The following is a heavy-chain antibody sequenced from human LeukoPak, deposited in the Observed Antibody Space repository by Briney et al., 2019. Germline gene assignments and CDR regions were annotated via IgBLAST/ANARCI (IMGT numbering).Heavy chain of an antibody. CDR1: GYTFTSYG. CDR2: ISAYNGNT. Sequence: ASVKVSCKASGYTFTSYGISWVRQAPGQGLEWTGWISAYNGNTNYAQKLQGRVTMTTDTSTSTAYMELRSLRSDDTAVYYCARVTVVTLDDDYWGQGTLVTVSS. J-gene: IGHJ4*02. CDR3: ARVTVVTLDDDY. V-gene: IGHV1-18*01. D-gene: IGHD4-23*01.